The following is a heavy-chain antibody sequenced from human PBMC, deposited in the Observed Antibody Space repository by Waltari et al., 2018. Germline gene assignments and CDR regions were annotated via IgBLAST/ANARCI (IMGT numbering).Heavy chain of an antibody. CDR3: AGQTGIVVVLFDDYGMDV. Sequence: QVQLVQSGAEVKKPGASVKVSCQASGYTSTGYCMHCVLQAPGQGLQWMGWINPNGCGTSDAKKFQGRFTMTRDTSISDDYMELSRLRSNDTAVDYSAGQTGIVVVLFDDYGMDVWGQGTTVTVSS. V-gene: IGHV1-2*02. J-gene: IGHJ6*02. CDR1: GYTSTGYC. CDR2: INPNGCGT. D-gene: IGHD2-15*01.